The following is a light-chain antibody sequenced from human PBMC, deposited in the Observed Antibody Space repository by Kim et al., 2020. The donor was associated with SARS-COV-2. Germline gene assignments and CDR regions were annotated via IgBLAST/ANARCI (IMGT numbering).Light chain of an antibody. Sequence: QSVLTQPPSVSGAPGQRVNISCTGSSSNIGADYDVHWYQQVPGTAPKLLIYGNTNRASGVPDRFSGSKSGTSASLAITGLQAEDEADYYCQSYDNYVRRVFGGGTQLTVL. CDR1: SSNIGADYD. CDR2: GNT. V-gene: IGLV1-40*01. J-gene: IGLJ3*02. CDR3: QSYDNYVRRV.